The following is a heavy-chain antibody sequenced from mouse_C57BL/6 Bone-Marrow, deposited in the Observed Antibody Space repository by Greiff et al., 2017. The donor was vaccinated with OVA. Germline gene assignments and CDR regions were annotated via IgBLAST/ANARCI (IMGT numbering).Heavy chain of an antibody. J-gene: IGHJ2*01. CDR2: ISSGGDYI. CDR1: GFTFSDYG. Sequence: EVHLVESGGGLVKPGGSLKLSCAASGFTFSDYGMHWVRQAPEKGLEWVASISSGGDYIYYADNVKGRFTISRDNARNTLYLQMSSLKSEDTAMYYCTRDPDYWGQGTTLTVSS. V-gene: IGHV5-17*03. CDR3: TRDPDY.